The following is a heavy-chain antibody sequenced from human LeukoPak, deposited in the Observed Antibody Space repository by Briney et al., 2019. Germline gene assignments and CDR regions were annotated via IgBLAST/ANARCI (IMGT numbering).Heavy chain of an antibody. D-gene: IGHD3-22*01. CDR2: IKSKTHGGTI. CDR1: GFTFSDAW. Sequence: GGSLRLSCAASGFTFSDAWMSWVRQAAGKGLEWVGRIKSKTHGGTIDYAAAVKGRFTISRDDPKNTLYLQMNSLKIEDTAVYYCTTDQPYYYDSSGYFSWGQGTLVTVSS. CDR3: TTDQPYYYDSSGYFS. V-gene: IGHV3-15*01. J-gene: IGHJ5*02.